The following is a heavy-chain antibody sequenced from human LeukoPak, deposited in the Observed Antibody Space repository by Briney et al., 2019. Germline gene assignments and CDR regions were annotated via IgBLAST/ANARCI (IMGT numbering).Heavy chain of an antibody. J-gene: IGHJ6*02. CDR1: GGTFSSYA. V-gene: IGHV1-69*05. CDR2: IIPIFGTA. Sequence: SVKVSCKASGGTFSSYAISWVRQAPGQGLEWMGGIIPIFGTANYAQKLQGRVTMTTDTSTSTAYMELRSLRSDDTAVYYCARDPSGTTRYYYGMDVWGQGTTVTVSS. CDR3: ARDPSGTTRYYYGMDV. D-gene: IGHD1-7*01.